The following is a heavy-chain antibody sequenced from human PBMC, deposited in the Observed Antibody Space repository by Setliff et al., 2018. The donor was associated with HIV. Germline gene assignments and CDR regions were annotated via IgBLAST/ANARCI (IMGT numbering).Heavy chain of an antibody. CDR2: IYYTGNT. CDR1: GASLSGSGFY. Sequence: LSLTCNVSGASLSGSGFYWGWLRQPPGKGLQWIGSIYYTGNTYYNLSLTSRVTISLDTSKNLFFLTVRSVTAADTGIYYCARLGSGWNWVTRMDYWGWGTLVTVS. V-gene: IGHV4-39*02. D-gene: IGHD6-19*01. CDR3: ARLGSGWNWVTRMDY. J-gene: IGHJ4*02.